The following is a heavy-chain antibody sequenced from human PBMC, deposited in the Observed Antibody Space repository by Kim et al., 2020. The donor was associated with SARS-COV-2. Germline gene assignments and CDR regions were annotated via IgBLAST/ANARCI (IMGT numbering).Heavy chain of an antibody. CDR3: TRVPGTTLAFWDAFDI. CDR1: GYTFTSYD. J-gene: IGHJ3*02. D-gene: IGHD1-1*01. V-gene: IGHV1-8*01. Sequence: ASVKVSCKASGYTFTSYDINWVRQATGQGLEWMGWMNPNSGNTGYAQKFQGRVTMTRNTSISTAYMELSSLRSEDTAVYYCTRVPGTTLAFWDAFDIWGQGTMVTVSS. CDR2: MNPNSGNT.